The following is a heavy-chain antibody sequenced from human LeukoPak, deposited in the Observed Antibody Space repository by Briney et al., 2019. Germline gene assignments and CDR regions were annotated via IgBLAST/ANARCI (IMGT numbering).Heavy chain of an antibody. CDR3: AKTVSGRYCSSTSCYIPFDY. J-gene: IGHJ4*02. CDR2: SDSGGGT. D-gene: IGHD2-2*02. Sequence: GGSLRLSCAASGFTVSSNYMSWVRQAPGKGLEWVSTVSDSGGGTYYADSVKGRFTISRDNSKNTLYLQMNSLRAEDTAVYYCAKTVSGRYCSSTSCYIPFDYWGQGTLVTVSS. V-gene: IGHV3-53*01. CDR1: GFTVSSNY.